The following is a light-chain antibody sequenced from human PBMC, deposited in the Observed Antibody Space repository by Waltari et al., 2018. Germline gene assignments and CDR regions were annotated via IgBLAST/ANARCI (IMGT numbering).Light chain of an antibody. J-gene: IGLJ2*01. CDR3: SSFAGNNNVV. CDR1: SNDVCAYNF. Sequence: QSALTPPPSASGSPGQSVPISCTGTSNDVCAYNFVSWYQQHPGKAPQLMIYEVSIRPSGVPDRFAGSKSDNTASLTVSGLQAEDEADYYCSSFAGNNNVVFGGGTKLTVL. CDR2: EVS. V-gene: IGLV2-8*01.